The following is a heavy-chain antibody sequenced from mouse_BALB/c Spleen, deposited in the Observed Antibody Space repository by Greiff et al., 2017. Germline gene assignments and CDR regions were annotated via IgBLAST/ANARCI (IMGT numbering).Heavy chain of an antibody. CDR1: GFTFSSFG. CDR3: ARDGVDGYYRRYFDY. D-gene: IGHD2-3*01. Sequence: EAKLMESGGGLVQPGGSLKLSCAASGFTFSSFGMHWVRQAPEKGLEWVAYISSGSSTIYYADTVKGRFTISRDNPKNTLFLQMTSLRSEDTAMYYCARDGVDGYYRRYFDYWGQGTTLTVSS. CDR2: ISSGSSTI. J-gene: IGHJ2*01. V-gene: IGHV5-17*02.